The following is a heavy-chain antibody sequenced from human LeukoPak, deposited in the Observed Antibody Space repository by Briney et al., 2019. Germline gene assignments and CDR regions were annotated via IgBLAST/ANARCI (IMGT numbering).Heavy chain of an antibody. D-gene: IGHD3-3*02. Sequence: HTGGSLRLSCAASGFSLSKFAMHWIRQAPGRGLESVSGISYNGAGTYYANSVKGRFTISRDNSKKTLYLQVGSLRVEDMGVYYCARGHFWSGYTYQDYFYYMDVWGKGTAVTVSS. J-gene: IGHJ6*03. CDR1: GFSLSKFA. CDR3: ARGHFWSGYTYQDYFYYMDV. V-gene: IGHV3-64*01. CDR2: ISYNGAGT.